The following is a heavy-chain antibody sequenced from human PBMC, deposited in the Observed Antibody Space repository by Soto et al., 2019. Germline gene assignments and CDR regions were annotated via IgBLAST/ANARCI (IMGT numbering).Heavy chain of an antibody. J-gene: IGHJ4*02. CDR3: AGGIAAADFDY. V-gene: IGHV4-59*01. D-gene: IGHD6-13*01. Sequence: SETLSLTCTVSGGSISSYYWTWIRQPPGKGLEWIGYIHYTGSTSYNPSLTSRVTISLDTSRNQFSLKLSSMTAADTAVYYCAGGIAAADFDYWGQGTLVTVSS. CDR2: IHYTGST. CDR1: GGSISSYY.